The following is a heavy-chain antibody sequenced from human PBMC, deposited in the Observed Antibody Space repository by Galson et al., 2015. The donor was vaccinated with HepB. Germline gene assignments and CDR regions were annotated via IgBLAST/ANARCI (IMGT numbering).Heavy chain of an antibody. CDR3: ARIQAAAAMVTN. D-gene: IGHD2-2*01. V-gene: IGHV4-59*01. J-gene: IGHJ4*02. Sequence: SETMSLTCTVSGVSIISDYWTWIRQPPGKVLEWIAYFYPSGSTYSNPSLESRVPISLDTSKNQFSLKLSSVTAADTAVYYCARIQAAAAMVTNWGQGTLVTVSS. CDR2: FYPSGST. CDR1: GVSIISDY.